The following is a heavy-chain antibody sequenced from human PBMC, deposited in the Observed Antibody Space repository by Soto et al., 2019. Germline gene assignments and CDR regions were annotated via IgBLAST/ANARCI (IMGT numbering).Heavy chain of an antibody. CDR2: ISDSGDST. D-gene: IGHD2-2*01. V-gene: IGHV3-23*01. J-gene: IGHJ6*02. CDR3: AKAATYGSRSSCLRPVNPDG. Sequence: LRLSCAASGFTFRSYAMTWVRQAPGKGLEWVSAISDSGDSTYYADSVKGRFTISRDNSKNTLYLQMNGLRVEDAAIYYCAKAATYGSRSSCLRPVNPDGWCQGTTVTVSS. CDR1: GFTFRSYA.